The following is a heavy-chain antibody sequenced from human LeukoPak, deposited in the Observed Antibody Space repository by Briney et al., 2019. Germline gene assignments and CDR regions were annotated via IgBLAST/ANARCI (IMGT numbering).Heavy chain of an antibody. CDR3: ANLLRWEPY. D-gene: IGHD4-23*01. V-gene: IGHV3-21*01. CDR2: LSSSSSYI. J-gene: IGHJ4*02. CDR1: GFTFSSYS. Sequence: GGSLRLSCAASGFTFSSYSMNWVRQAPGKGLEWVSSLSSSSSYIDYADSVKGRFTISRDNSKNTLYLQMNSLRAEDTAVYYCANLLRWEPYWGQGTLVTVSS.